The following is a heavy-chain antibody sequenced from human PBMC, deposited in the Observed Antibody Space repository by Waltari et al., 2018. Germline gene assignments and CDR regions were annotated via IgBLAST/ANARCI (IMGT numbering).Heavy chain of an antibody. CDR2: ISSSSRYI. CDR3: ARVQSSYSSSDDAFDI. J-gene: IGHJ3*02. V-gene: IGHV3-21*01. D-gene: IGHD6-6*01. CDR1: GLTFSSNT. Sequence: EVQLVESGGGLVKPGGSLRLSCAASGLTFSSNTMNWVRQAPGKGLEWVSLISSSSRYIYYADSVKGRFTSSRDNAKNSLYLQMNNLRVEDTAVYYCARVQSSYSSSDDAFDIWGQGTMVTVSS.